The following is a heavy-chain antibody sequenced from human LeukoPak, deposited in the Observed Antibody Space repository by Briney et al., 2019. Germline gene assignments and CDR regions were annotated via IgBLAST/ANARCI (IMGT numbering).Heavy chain of an antibody. J-gene: IGHJ4*02. D-gene: IGHD1-14*01. V-gene: IGHV1-46*01. CDR2: INPSGGST. CDR3: ARDGMGFDY. CDR1: GYSFTSYW. Sequence: GESLQISCKGSGYSFTSYWIGWVRQAPGQGLEWMGIINPSGGSTSYAQKFQGRVTMTRDTSTSTVYMELSSLRSEDTAVYYCARDGMGFDYWGQGTLVTVSS.